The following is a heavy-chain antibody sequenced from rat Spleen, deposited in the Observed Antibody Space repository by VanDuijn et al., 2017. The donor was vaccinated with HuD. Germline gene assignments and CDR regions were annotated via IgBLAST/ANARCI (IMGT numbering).Heavy chain of an antibody. CDR3: VRQGYLRDWYFDF. D-gene: IGHD2-7*01. V-gene: IGHV5-7*01. J-gene: IGHJ1*01. CDR1: GFTFSDYY. Sequence: EVQLVESGGGLVQPGGSLKLSCAASGFTFSDYYMAWVRQAPTKGLDWVATISYDGSTTYYRDSVKGRFTISRDNAKSTLYLQMDSLRSEDTATYYCVRQGYLRDWYFDFWGPGTMVAVSS. CDR2: ISYDGSTT.